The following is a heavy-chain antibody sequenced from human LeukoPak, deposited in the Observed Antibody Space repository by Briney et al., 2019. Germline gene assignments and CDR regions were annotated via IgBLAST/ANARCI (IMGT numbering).Heavy chain of an antibody. V-gene: IGHV3-30*18. Sequence: GRSLRLSCAASGFTFSDYGMHWVRQAPGKGLEWVAVVSYDGSDKYYADSVKGRFTISRDSSRNTLYLQMNSLRAEDTAVYYCAKSGYGSTSCYVNYWGQGTLVTVSS. CDR2: VSYDGSDK. J-gene: IGHJ4*02. CDR3: AKSGYGSTSCYVNY. D-gene: IGHD2-2*01. CDR1: GFTFSDYG.